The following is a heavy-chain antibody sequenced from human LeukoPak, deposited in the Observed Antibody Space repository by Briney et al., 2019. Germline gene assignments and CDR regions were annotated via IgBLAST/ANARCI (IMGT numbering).Heavy chain of an antibody. Sequence: SQTLSLTCTVSGGSISSGDYCWRWLRQPPGKGLGWIGYIYYSGRTYYTPSLKSRVTISVDTSKNQFSLKLSSVTAADTAVYYCARGYCSSTSCYPANDAFDIWGQGTMVTVSS. J-gene: IGHJ3*02. CDR3: ARGYCSSTSCYPANDAFDI. V-gene: IGHV4-30-4*08. CDR2: IYYSGRT. D-gene: IGHD2-2*01. CDR1: GGSISSGDYC.